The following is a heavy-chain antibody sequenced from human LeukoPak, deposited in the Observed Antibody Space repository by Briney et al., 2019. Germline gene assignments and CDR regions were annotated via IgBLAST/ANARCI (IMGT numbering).Heavy chain of an antibody. Sequence: GGTLRLSCAASGFTFSSYGMSWVRQAPGKGLEWVSTIIGSGGSTYDADSVKGRFTISRDNAKNSLYLQMNSLRAEDTAVYYRARDLMGIAYRGAFYYWGQGTLVTVSS. CDR3: ARDLMGIAYRGAFYY. D-gene: IGHD6-13*01. J-gene: IGHJ4*02. CDR2: IIGSGGST. CDR1: GFTFSSYG. V-gene: IGHV3-23*01.